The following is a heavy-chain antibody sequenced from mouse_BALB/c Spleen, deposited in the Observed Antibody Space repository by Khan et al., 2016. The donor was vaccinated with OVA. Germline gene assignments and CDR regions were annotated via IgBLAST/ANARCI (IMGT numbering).Heavy chain of an antibody. CDR3: ARSRGPGYDYCFYY. J-gene: IGHJ2*01. CDR2: IYPYNGGT. CDR1: GYTFTDYN. V-gene: IGHV1S29*02. D-gene: IGHD2-4*01. Sequence: VQLQQSGPELVKPGASVKISCKASGYTFTDYNMHWVKQSHGQSLEWIGYIYPYNGGTGYNQKFKSKATLTVDNSSSTAYMEVRCLTSEDSAVYSWARSRGPGYDYCFYYWGQGTTLTVSS.